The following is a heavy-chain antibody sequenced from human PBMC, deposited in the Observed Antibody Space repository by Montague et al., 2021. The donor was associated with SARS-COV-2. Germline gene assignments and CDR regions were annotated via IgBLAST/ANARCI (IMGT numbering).Heavy chain of an antibody. CDR3: ASGRMVPYSSSWTTLYYYYGMDV. V-gene: IGHV6-1*01. CDR2: TYYRSKWYN. D-gene: IGHD6-13*01. J-gene: IGHJ6*02. CDR1: GDSVSSNSAA. Sequence: CAISGDSVSSNSAAWNWIRQSPSRGLEWLGRTYYRSKWYNDYAVSVKSRITINPDTSMNQFSLQLNSVTPEDTAVYYCASGRMVPYSSSWTTLYYYYGMDVWGQGTTVTVSS.